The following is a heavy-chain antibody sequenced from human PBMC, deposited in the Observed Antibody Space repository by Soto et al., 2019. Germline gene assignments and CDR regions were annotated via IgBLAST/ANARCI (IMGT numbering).Heavy chain of an antibody. J-gene: IGHJ4*02. CDR2: IYSGGVT. CDR3: AKRGTTVTTSLWY. CDR1: GFTVSNNY. Sequence: EVQLVESGGGLVQPGGSLRLSCAASGFTVSNNYMCWVRQAPGKGLEWVSLIYSGGVTHYADSVRGRFTISRANSRNTLYLQMNSLRADDTAVYYCAKRGTTVTTSLWYWGQGTLVTVSS. D-gene: IGHD4-17*01. V-gene: IGHV3-66*01.